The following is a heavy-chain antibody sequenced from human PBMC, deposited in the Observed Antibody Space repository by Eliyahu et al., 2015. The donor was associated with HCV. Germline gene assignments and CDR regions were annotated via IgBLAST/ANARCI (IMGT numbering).Heavy chain of an antibody. CDR1: GASISXYY. CDR2: IHYSGSX. D-gene: IGHD6-19*01. J-gene: IGHJ5*02. Sequence: QVQLQESGPGLVKPSETLSLTCTVSGASISXYYWSWIRQPPGKGLXGIGYIHYSGSXTYNPPLKXRVTMSVDTSKNQXSLKLSSVTAADTAVYYCSSGGGGIAVAGTGGWFDPWGQGTLVTVSS. CDR3: SSGGGGIAVAGTGGWFDP. V-gene: IGHV4-59*01.